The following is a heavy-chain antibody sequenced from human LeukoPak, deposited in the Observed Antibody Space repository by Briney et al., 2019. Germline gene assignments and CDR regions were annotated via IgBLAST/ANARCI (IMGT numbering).Heavy chain of an antibody. CDR2: INHSGST. V-gene: IGHV4-34*01. CDR3: ARGMIQVHWFDP. D-gene: IGHD1-1*01. CDR1: GGSFSGYY. Sequence: SETLSLTCAVYGGSFSGYYWSWIRQPPGRGLEWIGEINHSGSTNYSPSLKSRVTISVDTSKNQFSLKLSSVTAADTAVYYCARGMIQVHWFDPWGQGTLVTVSS. J-gene: IGHJ5*02.